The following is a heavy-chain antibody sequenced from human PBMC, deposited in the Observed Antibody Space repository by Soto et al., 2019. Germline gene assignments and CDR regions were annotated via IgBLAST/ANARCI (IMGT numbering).Heavy chain of an antibody. J-gene: IGHJ4*02. D-gene: IGHD3-16*01. V-gene: IGHV3-15*07. CDR1: GFTFNGAW. CDR2: VKSKFDGGTI. CDR3: SADLPDWGAYAFDY. Sequence: PGGSLRLSCAASGFTFNGAWMNWVRQGPGKGLEWVGRVKSKFDGGTIDYAAPVKGRFTISRDDSRNTVYLQMNSLSTEDTAMYYCSADLPDWGAYAFDYWGQGAPVTVSS.